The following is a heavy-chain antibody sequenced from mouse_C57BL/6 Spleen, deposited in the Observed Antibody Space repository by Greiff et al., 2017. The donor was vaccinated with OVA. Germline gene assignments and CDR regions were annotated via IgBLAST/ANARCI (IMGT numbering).Heavy chain of an antibody. CDR1: GYTFTSYW. J-gene: IGHJ4*01. CDR3: ARWGLSYDYEIAMDY. CDR2: INPSNGGT. V-gene: IGHV1-53*01. Sequence: QVQLQQPGTELVKPGASVKLSCKASGYTFTSYWMHWVKQRPGQGLEWIGNINPSNGGTNYNEKFKSKATLTVDKSSSTAYMQLSSLTSEDSAVYYCARWGLSYDYEIAMDYWGQGTSVTVSS. D-gene: IGHD2-4*01.